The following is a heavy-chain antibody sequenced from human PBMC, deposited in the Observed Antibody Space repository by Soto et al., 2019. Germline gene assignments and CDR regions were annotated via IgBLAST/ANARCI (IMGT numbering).Heavy chain of an antibody. J-gene: IGHJ3*02. V-gene: IGHV1-2*04. D-gene: IGHD3-10*01. CDR1: GYTFTGYY. Sequence: GASVKVSCKASGYTFTGYYMHWVRRAPGQGLEWMGWINPNSGGTNYAQKFQGWVTMTRDTSISTAYMELSRLRSDDTAVYYCERERFGLGGAFDIWGQGTMVTVSS. CDR3: ERERFGLGGAFDI. CDR2: INPNSGGT.